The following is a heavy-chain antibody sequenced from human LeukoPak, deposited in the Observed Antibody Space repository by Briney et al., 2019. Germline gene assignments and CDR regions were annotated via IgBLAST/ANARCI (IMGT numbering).Heavy chain of an antibody. CDR1: GFTFSDYY. CDR3: ARDQRIAVAGTGWFDP. Sequence: GGSLRLSCAASGFTFSDYYMSWIRQAPGKGLEWVSYISSSGSTIYYADSVKGRFTISRDNAKNSLYVQMNSPRAEDTAVYYCARDQRIAVAGTGWFDPWGQGTLVTVSS. CDR2: ISSSGSTI. D-gene: IGHD6-13*01. J-gene: IGHJ5*02. V-gene: IGHV3-11*01.